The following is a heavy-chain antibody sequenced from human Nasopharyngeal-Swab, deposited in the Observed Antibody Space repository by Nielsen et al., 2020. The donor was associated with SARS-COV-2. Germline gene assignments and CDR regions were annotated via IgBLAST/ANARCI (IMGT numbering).Heavy chain of an antibody. CDR2: ISGSGGST. CDR3: AKRPYCGSNSCYYYFDY. D-gene: IGHD2-2*01. Sequence: GGSLRLSCAASRFTFSSYAMSWVRQAPGKGLEWVSAISGSGGSTYYADSVKGRFTISRDNSKNTLYLQMNSLRAEDTAVYYCAKRPYCGSNSCYYYFDYWVQGTLFTVSS. J-gene: IGHJ4*02. CDR1: RFTFSSYA. V-gene: IGHV3-23*01.